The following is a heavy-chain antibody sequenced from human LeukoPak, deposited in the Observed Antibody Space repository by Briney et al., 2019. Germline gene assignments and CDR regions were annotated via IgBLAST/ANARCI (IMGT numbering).Heavy chain of an antibody. V-gene: IGHV1-18*01. CDR1: GYTFTIYG. CDR2: ISAYNGNT. D-gene: IGHD3-9*01. CDR3: ARDRSNYDILTGYSPWFDP. J-gene: IGHJ5*02. Sequence: ASVTVSCKASGYTFTIYGISWGRQAPGQGLEWMGWISAYNGNTNYAQKLQGRVTMTTDTSTSTAYMELRSLRSDDTAVYYCARDRSNYDILTGYSPWFDPWGQGTLVTVSS.